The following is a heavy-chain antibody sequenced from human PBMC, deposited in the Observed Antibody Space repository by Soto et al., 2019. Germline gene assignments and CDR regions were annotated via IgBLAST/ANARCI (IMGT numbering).Heavy chain of an antibody. V-gene: IGHV1-69*13. D-gene: IGHD3-16*02. Sequence: SVKVSCKASGDTDTNYVISWVRQAPGQGLEWMGGIFPKFGTTYSAQKLQDRLTITADESTSTVYMQLSNLRLDDTAVYYCEAEMTFGKLSVVWGQGTTVTVSS. CDR2: IFPKFGTT. CDR3: EAEMTFGKLSVV. CDR1: GDTDTNYV. J-gene: IGHJ6*02.